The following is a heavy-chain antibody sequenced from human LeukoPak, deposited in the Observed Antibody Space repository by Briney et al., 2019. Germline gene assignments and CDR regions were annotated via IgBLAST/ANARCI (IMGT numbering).Heavy chain of an antibody. Sequence: SETLSLTCTVSGGSISSSSYYWGWTRQPPGKGLEWIGSIYYSGSTYYNPSLKSRVTISVDTSKNQFSLKLSSVTAADTAVYYCARHQDAFDIWGQGTMVTVSS. CDR1: GGSISSSSYY. V-gene: IGHV4-39*01. CDR2: IYYSGST. J-gene: IGHJ3*02. CDR3: ARHQDAFDI.